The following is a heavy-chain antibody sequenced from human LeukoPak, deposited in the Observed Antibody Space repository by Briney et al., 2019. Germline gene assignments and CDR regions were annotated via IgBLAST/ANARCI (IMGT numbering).Heavy chain of an antibody. J-gene: IGHJ4*02. V-gene: IGHV4-39*01. CDR1: GDSISTSNSY. Sequence: SETLSLTCTVSGDSISTSNSYWGWIRQPPGKGLEWIGSIYYSGNTYYNASLKSRVTISVDTSKNQFSLKLTSVTAADTAVYYCARPEDYYDSSEGQYYFDYWGQGTLVTVSS. D-gene: IGHD3-22*01. CDR2: IYYSGNT. CDR3: ARPEDYYDSSEGQYYFDY.